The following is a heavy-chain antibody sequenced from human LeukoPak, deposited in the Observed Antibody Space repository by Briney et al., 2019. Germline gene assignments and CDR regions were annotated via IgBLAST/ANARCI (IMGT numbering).Heavy chain of an antibody. CDR1: GYSISSGYY. CDR3: ARDGVAVAGLLN. CDR2: IYHSGST. Sequence: SETLSLTCTVSGYSISSGYYWGWIRQPPGKGLEWIGSIYHSGSTYYNPSLKSRVTISVDTSKNQFSLKLSSVAAADTAVYYCARDGVAVAGLLNWGQGTLVTVSS. V-gene: IGHV4-38-2*02. J-gene: IGHJ4*02. D-gene: IGHD6-19*01.